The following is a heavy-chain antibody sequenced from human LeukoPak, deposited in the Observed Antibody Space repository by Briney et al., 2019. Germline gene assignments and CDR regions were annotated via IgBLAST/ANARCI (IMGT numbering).Heavy chain of an antibody. CDR2: ISYDGSNK. J-gene: IGHJ4*02. V-gene: IGHV3-30-3*01. CDR3: ARDPTNTVTTAPDY. CDR1: GFTFSSYA. D-gene: IGHD4-17*01. Sequence: GGSLRLSCAASGFTFSSYAMHWVRQAPGKGLEWVAVISYDGSNKYYADSVKGRFTISRDNSKNTLYLQMNSLRAEDTAVYYCARDPTNTVTTAPDYWGQGTLVTASS.